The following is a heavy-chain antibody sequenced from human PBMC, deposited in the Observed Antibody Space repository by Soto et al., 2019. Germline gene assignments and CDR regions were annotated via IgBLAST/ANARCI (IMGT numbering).Heavy chain of an antibody. CDR3: AKGPEYDILTGCDF. J-gene: IGHJ4*02. V-gene: IGHV3-23*04. CDR1: GFTFRLSA. CDR2: LSGGGSST. Sequence: EVQLVESGGGFVQPGESLRLSCAASGFTFRLSAMSWVRQAPGRGLEWVSSLSGGGSSTDYAESVKGRFTISRDNSKNTVHLQMNSLRAEDTAVYYCAKGPEYDILTGCDFWGQGALVTVSS. D-gene: IGHD3-9*01.